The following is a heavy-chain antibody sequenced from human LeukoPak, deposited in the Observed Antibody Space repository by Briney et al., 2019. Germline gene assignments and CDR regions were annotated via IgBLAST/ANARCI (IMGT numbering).Heavy chain of an antibody. CDR3: AKLEGYVRYSDY. D-gene: IGHD3-9*01. J-gene: IGHJ4*02. CDR2: ISYDGSNK. Sequence: GGSLRLPCAASGFTFTMFGMNWVRQAPGKGLEWVAIISYDGSNKYYADSVKGRFTISRDNSKNTLYLQMNSLRAEDTAVYYCAKLEGYVRYSDYWGQGTLVTVSS. V-gene: IGHV3-30*18. CDR1: GFTFTMFG.